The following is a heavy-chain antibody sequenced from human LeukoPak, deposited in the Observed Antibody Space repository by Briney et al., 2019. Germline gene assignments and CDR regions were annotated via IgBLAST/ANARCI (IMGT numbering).Heavy chain of an antibody. CDR3: ARSSAWYAGDLDY. V-gene: IGHV1-18*01. J-gene: IGHJ4*02. CDR1: GYTFTSYG. CDR2: ISGYDGNT. D-gene: IGHD6-19*01. Sequence: ASLKVSCKASGYTFTSYGISWVRQAPGQGLELMVWISGYDGNTNYAQNLQGRVTMTTDTSPSTAYMELRSLRSDDTAVYYCARSSAWYAGDLDYWGQGTLVTVSS.